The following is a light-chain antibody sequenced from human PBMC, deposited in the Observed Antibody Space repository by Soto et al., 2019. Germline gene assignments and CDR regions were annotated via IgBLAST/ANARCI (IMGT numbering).Light chain of an antibody. Sequence: SQSPGAVSLTPGERATHSCRASQTVRNNYLAWYQQKPGQAPRLLIYDASSRATGIPDRFSGSGSGTDFTLTISRLEPEDFAVYYCQQYSTSPTFGDATRLEI. CDR2: DAS. V-gene: IGKV3-20*01. CDR1: QTVRNNY. CDR3: QQYSTSPT. J-gene: IGKJ5*01.